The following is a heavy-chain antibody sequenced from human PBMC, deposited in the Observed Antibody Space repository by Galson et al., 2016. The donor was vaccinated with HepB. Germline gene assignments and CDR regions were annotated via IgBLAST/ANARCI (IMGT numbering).Heavy chain of an antibody. Sequence: PALVKPTQTLTLTCIFSGFSLSTTGVGVGWMRQPPRKTLEWLAHIYWDGDERYSPSLKSRLTITKDTSKNRVVLTMTNMDPVDTATYYCVHIVHSGSYYYFAYWGQGTLVTVSS. CDR3: VHIVHSGSYYYFAY. D-gene: IGHD1-26*01. V-gene: IGHV2-5*02. CDR2: IYWDGDE. CDR1: GFSLSTTGVG. J-gene: IGHJ4*02.